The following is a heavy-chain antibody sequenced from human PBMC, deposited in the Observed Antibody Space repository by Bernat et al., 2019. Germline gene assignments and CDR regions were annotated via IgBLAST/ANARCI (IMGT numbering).Heavy chain of an antibody. J-gene: IGHJ4*02. V-gene: IGHV1-18*01. CDR1: GYTFTSYG. CDR2: ISSYNGNT. CDR3: ATDLGLRPLDY. Sequence: QVQLVQSGAEVKKPGASVKVSCKASGYTFTSYGISWVRQAPGQGLEWMGWISSYNGNTNYAQKLQGRVTMTTDPSTSTAYMELRSLRSEDTAVYYCATDLGLRPLDYWGQGTMVTVSS. D-gene: IGHD1-7*01.